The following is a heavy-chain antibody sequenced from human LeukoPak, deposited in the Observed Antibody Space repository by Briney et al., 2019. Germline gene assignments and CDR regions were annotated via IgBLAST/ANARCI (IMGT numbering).Heavy chain of an antibody. J-gene: IGHJ6*03. V-gene: IGHV3-23*01. CDR2: ISGSGSGT. D-gene: IGHD3/OR15-3a*01. Sequence: GGSLRLSCAVCGIRFDYNALSWVRQAPGKGLEWLAGISGSGSGTDYADSVRGRFTISRDNSGNMLLLQMNSLRAEDTAVYYCAKDLLWTGSVDSNYYIDAWGKGTTVTVSS. CDR1: GIRFDYNA. CDR3: AKDLLWTGSVDSNYYIDA.